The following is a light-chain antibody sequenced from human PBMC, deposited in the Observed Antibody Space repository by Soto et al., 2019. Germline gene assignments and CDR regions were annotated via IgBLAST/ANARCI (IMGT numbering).Light chain of an antibody. CDR2: GAS. CDR3: QQYNNWPPKT. CDR1: QSVSSN. J-gene: IGKJ1*01. Sequence: EIVMTQSPATLSVSPGERATLSCRASQSVSSNLAWYQQKPGQAPRLLIYGASTRAAGIPARFSGIGSGTEFTLTISSLQSEDFAVYYCQQYNNWPPKTFGQGTKVELK. V-gene: IGKV3-15*01.